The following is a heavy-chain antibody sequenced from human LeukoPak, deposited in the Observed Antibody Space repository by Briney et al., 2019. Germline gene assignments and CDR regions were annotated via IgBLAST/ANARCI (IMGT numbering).Heavy chain of an antibody. D-gene: IGHD6-13*01. J-gene: IGHJ4*02. CDR1: QFTFSDYY. CDR3: ARALRSSSPRGAWLWFDY. V-gene: IGHV3-53*01. Sequence: GGSLRLSCAASQFTFSDYYMSWIRQAPGKGLEWVSAIIRSGGTYYADSVEGRFTISRDNSKNTLYLEMNSLRAEDTAVYYCARALRSSSPRGAWLWFDYWGQGTLVTVSS. CDR2: IIRSGGT.